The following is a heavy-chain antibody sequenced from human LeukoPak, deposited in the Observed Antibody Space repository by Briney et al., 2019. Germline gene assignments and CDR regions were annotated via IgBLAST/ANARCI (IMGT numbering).Heavy chain of an antibody. CDR3: ARHTYGRDAFDI. CDR1: GGSISSTIYY. J-gene: IGHJ3*02. D-gene: IGHD1-26*01. V-gene: IGHV4-61*01. CDR2: IYYSGST. Sequence: SETLSLTCTVSGGSISSTIYYWSWIRQPPGKGLECIGYIYYSGSTNYNPSLKSRVTISVDTSKNQFSLKLSSVTAADTAVYYCARHTYGRDAFDIWGQGTMVTVSS.